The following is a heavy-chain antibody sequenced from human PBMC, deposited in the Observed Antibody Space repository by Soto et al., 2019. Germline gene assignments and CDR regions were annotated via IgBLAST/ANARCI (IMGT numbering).Heavy chain of an antibody. CDR2: INAGNGNT. CDR1: GYTFTSYA. CDR3: ARDGAAAGFNLDY. Sequence: ASVKVSCKASGYTFTSYAMHWVRQAPGQRLEWMGWINAGNGNTKYSQKFQGRVTITRDTSASTAYMELSSLRSEVTAVYYCARDGAAAGFNLDYWDQGTLVTIPS. D-gene: IGHD6-13*01. J-gene: IGHJ4*02. V-gene: IGHV1-3*01.